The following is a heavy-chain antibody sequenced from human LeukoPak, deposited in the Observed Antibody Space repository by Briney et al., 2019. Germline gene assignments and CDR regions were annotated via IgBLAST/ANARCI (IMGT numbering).Heavy chain of an antibody. D-gene: IGHD6-6*01. Sequence: SETLSLTCTVSGGSISSYYWSWIRQTPGKGLEWIGYIYYSGSTNYNPSLKSRVTISVDTSKNQFSLKLSYVTAADTAVYYCARYSSSSGYFDYWGQGTLVTVSS. CDR3: ARYSSSSGYFDY. CDR1: GGSISSYY. CDR2: IYYSGST. V-gene: IGHV4-59*01. J-gene: IGHJ4*02.